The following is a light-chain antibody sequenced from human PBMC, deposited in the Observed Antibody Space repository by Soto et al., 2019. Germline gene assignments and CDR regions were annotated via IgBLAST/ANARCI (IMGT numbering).Light chain of an antibody. CDR2: DAS. J-gene: IGKJ4*01. V-gene: IGKV3-11*01. CDR3: QQRTKWEIT. CDR1: QSVKNY. Sequence: EIVLTQSPATLSLSPGERATLSCRASQSVKNYLAWYQQKAGQTPRLLIYDASNRATGIPARFNGSGSGTDVTLTISSLEPEDFAVYYYQQRTKWEITFGGGSKVDMK.